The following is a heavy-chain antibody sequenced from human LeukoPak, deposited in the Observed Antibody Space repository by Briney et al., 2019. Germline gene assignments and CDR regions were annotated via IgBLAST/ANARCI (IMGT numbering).Heavy chain of an antibody. J-gene: IGHJ3*02. CDR1: GGTFSSYA. Sequence: GSSVKVSCKASGGTFSSYAISWVRQAPGQGLEWMGGIIPIFGTANYAQKFQGRVTITADESTSTAYMGLSSLRSEDTAVYYCNGKGYSYGYPAFDIWGQGTMVTVSS. CDR2: IIPIFGTA. CDR3: NGKGYSYGYPAFDI. V-gene: IGHV1-69*01. D-gene: IGHD5-18*01.